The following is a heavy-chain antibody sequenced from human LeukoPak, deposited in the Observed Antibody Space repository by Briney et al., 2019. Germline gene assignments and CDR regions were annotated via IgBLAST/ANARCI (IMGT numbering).Heavy chain of an antibody. CDR3: ARDSNYYDSSGYYQVFDY. D-gene: IGHD3-22*01. CDR1: GYTFTSYD. J-gene: IGHJ4*02. CDR2: MNPNSGNT. Sequence: ASVKVSCKASGYTFTSYDINWVRQATGQGLEWMGWMNPNSGNTGYAQKPQGRVTMTTDTSTSTAYMELRSLRSDDTAVYYCARDSNYYDSSGYYQVFDYWGQGTLVTVSS. V-gene: IGHV1-8*01.